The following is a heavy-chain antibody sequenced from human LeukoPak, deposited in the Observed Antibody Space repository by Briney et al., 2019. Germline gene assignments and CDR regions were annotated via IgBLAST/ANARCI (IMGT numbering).Heavy chain of an antibody. D-gene: IGHD2-21*01. Sequence: PGGSLRLSCAASGFIFSGYSMNWVRQAPGKGLEWVSYISISSTTISYADSVRGRFTISSDNAKNSLYLQMNSLRAEDTAVYYCARDTHYSFDYWGQGTLVIVSS. CDR1: GFIFSGYS. CDR2: ISISSTTI. J-gene: IGHJ4*02. CDR3: ARDTHYSFDY. V-gene: IGHV3-48*01.